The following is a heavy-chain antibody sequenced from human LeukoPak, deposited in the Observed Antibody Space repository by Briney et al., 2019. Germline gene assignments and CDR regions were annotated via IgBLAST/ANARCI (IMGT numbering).Heavy chain of an antibody. Sequence: GGSLRLSCAASGFTFSSYAMSWVRQAPGKGLEWVSAISGSGGSTYYADSVKGRFTISRDNSKNTLYLQMNSLRAEDTAVYYCAKDLGHSTTFNGMDVWGQGTTVTVSS. D-gene: IGHD2/OR15-2a*01. CDR3: AKDLGHSTTFNGMDV. J-gene: IGHJ6*02. V-gene: IGHV3-23*01. CDR1: GFTFSSYA. CDR2: ISGSGGST.